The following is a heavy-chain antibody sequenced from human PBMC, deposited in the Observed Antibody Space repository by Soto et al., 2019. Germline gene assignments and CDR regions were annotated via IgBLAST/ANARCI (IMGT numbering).Heavy chain of an antibody. J-gene: IGHJ5*02. CDR1: GGTFSSYA. V-gene: IGHV1-69*13. D-gene: IGHD6-6*01. CDR2: IIPIFGTA. Sequence: GASVKVSCKASGGTFSSYAISWVRQAPGQGLEWMGGIIPIFGTANYAQKFQGRVTITADESTSTAYMELSSLRSEDTAVYYCARGRGSIAARPYWFDPWGQGTLVTSPQ. CDR3: ARGRGSIAARPYWFDP.